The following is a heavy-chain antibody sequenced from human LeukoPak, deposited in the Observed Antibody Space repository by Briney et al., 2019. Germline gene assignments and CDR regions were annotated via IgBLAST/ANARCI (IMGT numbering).Heavy chain of an antibody. J-gene: IGHJ4*02. CDR3: ATSTVTLYYFDY. Sequence: RSGGSLRLSCAASGFTVSSNYMSWVRQASGKGLEWVSVIYSGGSTYYADSVKGRFTISRDNSKNTLYLQMNSLRAEDTAVYYCATSTVTLYYFDYWGQGTLVTVSS. V-gene: IGHV3-53*01. D-gene: IGHD4-17*01. CDR2: IYSGGST. CDR1: GFTVSSNY.